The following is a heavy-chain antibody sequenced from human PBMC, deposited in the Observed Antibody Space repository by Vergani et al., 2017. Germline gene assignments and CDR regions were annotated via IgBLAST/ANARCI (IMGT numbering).Heavy chain of an antibody. J-gene: IGHJ4*02. CDR2: IQFVGSNQ. CDR3: AKHFRGWGIDY. CDR1: GFTFSNYD. V-gene: IGHV3-30*02. Sequence: QVQLVESGGGVVQRGGSLRLSCATSGFTFSNYDMQWIRQGPGKGLEFVAFIQFVGSNQYYADSVKGRFTLARDFSKNTLYLQMNSLRTDDTATYYCAKHFRGWGIDYWGEGTQVIVSS. D-gene: IGHD3-16*01.